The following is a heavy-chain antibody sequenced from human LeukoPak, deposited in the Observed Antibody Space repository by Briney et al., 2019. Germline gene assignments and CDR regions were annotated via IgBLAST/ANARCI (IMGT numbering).Heavy chain of an antibody. CDR1: GYTFTSYG. Sequence: ASVKVSCKASGYTFTSYGISWVRQAPGQGLEWMGWITTNTGNPTYAQGFTGRFVFSLDTSVSTAYLQISSLKAEDTAAYYCARDASTIRFDYWGQGTLVTVSS. CDR3: ARDASTIRFDY. J-gene: IGHJ4*02. D-gene: IGHD5-24*01. CDR2: ITTNTGNP. V-gene: IGHV7-4-1*02.